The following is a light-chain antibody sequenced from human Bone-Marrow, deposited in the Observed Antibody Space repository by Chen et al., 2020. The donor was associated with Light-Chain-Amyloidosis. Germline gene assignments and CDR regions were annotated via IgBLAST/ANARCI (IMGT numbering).Light chain of an antibody. CDR2: TAS. CDR1: QSITTY. CDR3: QQSYNTPYT. J-gene: IGKJ2*01. V-gene: IGKV1-39*01. Sequence: DIQMTQSPSSLSASLGDRVTITCRASQSITTYLNWYQQKPGTAPKLLISTASSLRSGVPSRFTGSGSGTEFRLTISNLQPEDFATYYCQQSYNTPYTFGQGTKVEIK.